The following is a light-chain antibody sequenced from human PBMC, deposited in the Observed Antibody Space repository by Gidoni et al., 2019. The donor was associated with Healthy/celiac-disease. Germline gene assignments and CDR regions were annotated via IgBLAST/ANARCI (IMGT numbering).Light chain of an antibody. CDR2: DDS. CDR1: NIGSKS. V-gene: IGLV3-21*03. CDR3: QVWDSSSDHVV. Sequence: SSVRTQPPSVSVAAGKTARITCRGNNIGSKSVQWYQQKPGQAPVLVVYDDSDRPSGIPERFSGSNSGNTATLTISRVEAGDEADYYCQVWDSSSDHVVFGGGTKLTVL. J-gene: IGLJ2*01.